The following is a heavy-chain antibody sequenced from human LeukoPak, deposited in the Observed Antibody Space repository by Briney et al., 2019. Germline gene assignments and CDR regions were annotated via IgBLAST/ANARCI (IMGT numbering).Heavy chain of an antibody. V-gene: IGHV1-8*01. CDR2: MNPNSGNT. CDR1: GYTFTSYD. J-gene: IGHJ4*02. CDR3: ARERGYSKPLDY. Sequence: ASVKVSCKASGYTFTSYDINWVRQATGQGLEWMGWMNPNSGNTGYAQKFQGRVTMTRNTSISTAYMELSSLRSEDTAAYYCARERGYSKPLDYWGQGTLVTVSS. D-gene: IGHD5-18*01.